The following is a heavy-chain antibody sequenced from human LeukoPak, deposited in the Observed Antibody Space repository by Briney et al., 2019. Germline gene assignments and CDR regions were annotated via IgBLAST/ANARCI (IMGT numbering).Heavy chain of an antibody. CDR1: GGSFSGYY. J-gene: IGHJ4*02. V-gene: IGHV4-34*01. CDR2: INHSGST. Sequence: SEILSLTCAVYGGSFSGYYWSWIRQPPGKGLEWIGEINHSGSTNYNPSLKSRVTISVDTSKNQFSLKLSSVTAADTAVYYCGTIVGATGFDYWGQGTLVTVSS. D-gene: IGHD1-26*01. CDR3: GTIVGATGFDY.